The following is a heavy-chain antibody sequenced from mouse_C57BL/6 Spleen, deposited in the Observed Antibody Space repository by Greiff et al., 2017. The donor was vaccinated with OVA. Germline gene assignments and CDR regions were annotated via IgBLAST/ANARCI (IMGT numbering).Heavy chain of an antibody. V-gene: IGHV1-80*01. D-gene: IGHD3-2*02. Sequence: QVQLKQSGAELVKPGASVKISCKASGYAFSSYWMNWVKQRPGKGLEWIGQIYPGDGDTNYNGKFKGKATLTADKSSSTAYMQLSSLTSEDSAVYFCASLDSSGHYFDYWGQGTTLTVSS. J-gene: IGHJ2*01. CDR2: IYPGDGDT. CDR3: ASLDSSGHYFDY. CDR1: GYAFSSYW.